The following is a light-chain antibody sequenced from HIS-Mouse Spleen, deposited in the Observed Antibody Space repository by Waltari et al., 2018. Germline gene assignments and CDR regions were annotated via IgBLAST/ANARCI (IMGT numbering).Light chain of an antibody. CDR2: EGS. J-gene: IGLJ2*01. Sequence: QSALTQPASVSGSPGPSITISCTGTSMDVGSYNLVSWYQQHPGKAPKLMIYEGSKRPSGVSNRFSGSKSGNTASLTISGLQAEDEADYYCCSYAGSSTFEVFGGGTKLTVL. V-gene: IGLV2-23*03. CDR1: SMDVGSYNL. CDR3: CSYAGSSTFEV.